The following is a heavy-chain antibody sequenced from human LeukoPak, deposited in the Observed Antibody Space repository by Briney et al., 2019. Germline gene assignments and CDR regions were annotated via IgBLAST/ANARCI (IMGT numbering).Heavy chain of an antibody. V-gene: IGHV3-30*02. D-gene: IGHD6-13*01. J-gene: IGHJ4*02. CDR3: AKDAAAGPTQGY. Sequence: GGSLRLSCAASGFTFSSYGMHWVRQAPGKGLEWVAFIRYDGSNKYYADSVKGRFTISRDNSENTLYLQMNSLRAEDTAVYYCAKDAAAGPTQGYWGQGTLVTVSS. CDR1: GFTFSSYG. CDR2: IRYDGSNK.